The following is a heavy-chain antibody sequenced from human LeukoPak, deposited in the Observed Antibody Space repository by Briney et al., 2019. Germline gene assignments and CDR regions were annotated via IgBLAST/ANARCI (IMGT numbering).Heavy chain of an antibody. D-gene: IGHD6-13*01. J-gene: IGHJ2*01. Sequence: ASVKVSCKASGYTFTSYGISWVRQAPGQGLEWMGWINIYNGNTNYAQNLQGRATMTTDTSTSTAYMELRSLRSDDTAMYYCARDGLPAAASLYFDLWGRGTLVTVSS. CDR2: INIYNGNT. CDR1: GYTFTSYG. CDR3: ARDGLPAAASLYFDL. V-gene: IGHV1-18*01.